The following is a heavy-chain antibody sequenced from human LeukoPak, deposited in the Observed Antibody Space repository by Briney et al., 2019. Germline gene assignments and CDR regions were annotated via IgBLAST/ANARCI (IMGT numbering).Heavy chain of an antibody. CDR2: IIPIFGTA. V-gene: IGHV1-69*13. D-gene: IGHD6-13*01. CDR3: ARVSVGSSWYWGIDY. CDR1: GGTFSSYA. Sequence: SVKVSCKAPGGTFSSYAISWVRQAPGQGLEWMGGIIPIFGTANYAQKFQGRVTITADESTSTAYMELSSLRSEDTAVYYCARVSVGSSWYWGIDYWGQGTLVTVSS. J-gene: IGHJ4*02.